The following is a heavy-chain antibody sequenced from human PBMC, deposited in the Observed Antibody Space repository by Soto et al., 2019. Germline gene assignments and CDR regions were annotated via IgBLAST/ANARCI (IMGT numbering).Heavy chain of an antibody. D-gene: IGHD3-3*01. CDR2: ISAYNGQT. CDR1: GYPFDTYG. Sequence: ASVKVSCKASGYPFDTYGINWVRQAPGQRPEWMGWISAYNGQTDYAQNFQDRATMATDTSTNTAYMELRNLRSDDTDVYYCARDPHEFWNSYLFDPWGPGTLVTVSS. J-gene: IGHJ5*02. V-gene: IGHV1-18*01. CDR3: ARDPHEFWNSYLFDP.